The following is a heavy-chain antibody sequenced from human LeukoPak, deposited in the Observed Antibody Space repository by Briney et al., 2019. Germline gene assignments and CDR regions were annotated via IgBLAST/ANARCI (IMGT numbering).Heavy chain of an antibody. V-gene: IGHV4-34*01. CDR2: INHSGST. CDR1: GGSFSGYY. D-gene: IGHD6-6*01. CDR3: ARGSATTDSSSYYFDY. Sequence: SETLSLTCAVYGGSFSGYYWSWIRQPPGKGLEWIGEINHSGSTNYNPSLKSRVTISVDTSKNQFSLKLSSVTAADTAVYYCARGSATTDSSSYYFDYWGQGTLVTVSS. J-gene: IGHJ4*02.